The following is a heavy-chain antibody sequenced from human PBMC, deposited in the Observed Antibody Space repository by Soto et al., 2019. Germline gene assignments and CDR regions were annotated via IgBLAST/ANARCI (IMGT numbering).Heavy chain of an antibody. J-gene: IGHJ4*02. D-gene: IGHD6-19*01. CDR1: GFTFDDYA. Sequence: GGSLRLSCAASGFTFDDYAMHWVRQAPGKGLEWVSGISWNSGSIGYADSVKGRFTISRDNAKNSLYLQMNSLRAEDTALYYCAKDPRHYSSGWWYYFDYWGQGTLVTVSS. CDR3: AKDPRHYSSGWWYYFDY. V-gene: IGHV3-9*01. CDR2: ISWNSGSI.